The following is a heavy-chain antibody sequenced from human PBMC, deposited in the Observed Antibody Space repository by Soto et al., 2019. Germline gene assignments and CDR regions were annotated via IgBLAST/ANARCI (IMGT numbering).Heavy chain of an antibody. D-gene: IGHD3-16*01. V-gene: IGHV3-9*01. Sequence: DVQLVESGGGLVQPGRSLRLSCAASGFTFDDYAMHWVRQAPGKGLEWVSGINWNSGSIGYADSVKGRFTISRDNAKNSLFLQMNSLRAEDTALYYCSKDKDYIWGGFDCWGQGTLVTVSS. J-gene: IGHJ4*02. CDR2: INWNSGSI. CDR3: SKDKDYIWGGFDC. CDR1: GFTFDDYA.